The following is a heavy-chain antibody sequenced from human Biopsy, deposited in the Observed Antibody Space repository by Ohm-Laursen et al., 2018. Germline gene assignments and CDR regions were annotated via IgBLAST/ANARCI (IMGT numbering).Heavy chain of an antibody. CDR1: GGSIISYY. CDR2: VYNGGIT. J-gene: IGHJ5*02. V-gene: IGHV4-59*01. CDR3: ARTPRDSFWSGSYKRGLWFDP. D-gene: IGHD3-3*01. Sequence: GTLSLTCSVSGGSIISYYCTWIRQPPGKGLEWIGHVYNGGITNYNPSLKSRVTISKDTSKNQFSLQVNSVTAADTAVYYCARTPRDSFWSGSYKRGLWFDPWGQGTLVIVSS.